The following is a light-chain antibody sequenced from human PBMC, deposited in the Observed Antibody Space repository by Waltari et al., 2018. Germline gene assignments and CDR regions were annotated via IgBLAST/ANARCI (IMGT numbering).Light chain of an antibody. V-gene: IGLV3-21*04. CDR3: HVWHPDVDPGV. Sequence: SYVVTQPPSVSVAPGETATITCGGDNIGTYSVHWYQQKAGQAPVLVIFSDSDRPSGRPERCSGSNSGNTATLTISRVEAGDEASYYCHVWHPDVDPGVFGTGTEVTVL. J-gene: IGLJ1*01. CDR2: SDS. CDR1: NIGTYS.